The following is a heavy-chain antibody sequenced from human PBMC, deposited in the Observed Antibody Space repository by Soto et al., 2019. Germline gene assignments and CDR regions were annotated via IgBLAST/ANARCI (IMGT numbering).Heavy chain of an antibody. D-gene: IGHD6-13*01. CDR1: GYTFTSYG. V-gene: IGHV1-18*01. Sequence: GASVKVSCKASGYTFTSYGISWVRQAPGQGLEWMGWISAYNGNTNYAQKLQGRVTMTTDTSTSTAYMELRSLRSDDTAVYYCARDSPFGGSSSWYDYWGQGTLVTVSS. CDR3: ARDSPFGGSSSWYDY. J-gene: IGHJ4*02. CDR2: ISAYNGNT.